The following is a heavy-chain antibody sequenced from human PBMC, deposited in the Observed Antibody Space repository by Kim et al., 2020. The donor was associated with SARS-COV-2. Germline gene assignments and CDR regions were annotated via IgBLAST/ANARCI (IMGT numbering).Heavy chain of an antibody. CDR2: IYPDDSDT. V-gene: IGHV5-51*01. CDR3: VRHGTTRSPGDY. D-gene: IGHD1-26*01. CDR1: GYSFSIYW. Sequence: GESLKISCEGSGYSFSIYWIAWVRQMPGKGLEWMGIIYPDDSDTRYSPSFQGQVTMSADKSINTAYLQWSSLKASDTAMYYCVRHGTTRSPGDYWGQGTLVAVSS. J-gene: IGHJ4*02.